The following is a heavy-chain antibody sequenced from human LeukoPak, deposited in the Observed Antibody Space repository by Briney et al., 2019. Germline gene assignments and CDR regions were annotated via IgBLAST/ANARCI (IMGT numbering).Heavy chain of an antibody. CDR2: IYYSGST. CDR1: GGSIRNYY. V-gene: IGHV4-59*01. CDR3: AKEAYSSGWYGEFVVDI. J-gene: IGHJ3*02. Sequence: PSETLSLTCTVSGGSIRNYYWSWIRQPPGKGLEWIGYIYYSGSTNYNTSLKSRVTISIDTSKNQFSLKLSSVTAEDTAVYYCAKEAYSSGWYGEFVVDIWGQGTMVTVSS. D-gene: IGHD6-19*01.